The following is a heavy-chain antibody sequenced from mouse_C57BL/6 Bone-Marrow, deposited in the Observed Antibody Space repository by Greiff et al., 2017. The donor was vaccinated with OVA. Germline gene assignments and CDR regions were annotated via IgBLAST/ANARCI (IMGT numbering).Heavy chain of an antibody. J-gene: IGHJ2*01. V-gene: IGHV1-4*01. Sequence: VKLMESGAELARPGASVKMSCEASGYTFTSYTIHWVKQRPGQGLEWIGYIDPTNDYTNYNQKFKGKATLTADKSSSTAYMQLSSLTSEDSAVYYCTRGYYFDYWGQGTTLTVSS. CDR1: GYTFTSYT. CDR2: IDPTNDYT. CDR3: TRGYYFDY.